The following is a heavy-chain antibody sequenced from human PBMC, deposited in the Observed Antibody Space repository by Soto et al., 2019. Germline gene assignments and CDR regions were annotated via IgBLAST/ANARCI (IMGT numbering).Heavy chain of an antibody. Sequence: EVQLLESGGGLVQPGGSLRLSCGASGFTFSVYAMTWVRQAPGKGLEWVSAISGNGGSTYYADSVKGRFTISRDNSKSTLHLQMNSLGAEDTAVYYCAKDSNKYSSSLRGRYFDYWGQGIGVTVSS. CDR1: GFTFSVYA. CDR2: ISGNGGST. V-gene: IGHV3-23*01. D-gene: IGHD4-4*01. CDR3: AKDSNKYSSSLRGRYFDY. J-gene: IGHJ4*02.